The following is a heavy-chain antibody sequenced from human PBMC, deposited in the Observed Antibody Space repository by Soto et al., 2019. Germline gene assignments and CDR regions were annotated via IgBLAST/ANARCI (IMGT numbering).Heavy chain of an antibody. CDR2: ISYDGSNK. D-gene: IGHD2-2*01. CDR3: ARDLGDVVVPAAAAYYFDY. V-gene: IGHV3-30-3*01. CDR1: GFTFSSYA. Sequence: GGSLRLSCAASGFTFSSYAMHWVRQAPGKGLEWVAVISYDGSNKYYADSVKGRFTISRDNSKNTLYLQMNSLRAEDTAVYYCARDLGDVVVPAAAAYYFDYWGQGTLVTVSS. J-gene: IGHJ4*02.